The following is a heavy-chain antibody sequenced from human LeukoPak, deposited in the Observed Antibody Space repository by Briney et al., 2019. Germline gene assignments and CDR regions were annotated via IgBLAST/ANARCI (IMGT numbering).Heavy chain of an antibody. V-gene: IGHV4-59*08. Sequence: SETLSLTCTVSGGSISSYYWSWIRQPPGKGLEWIGYIYYSGSTNYNPSLKSRVTISVGTSKNQLSLKLSSVAAADTAVYYCACHSSSWYLIDYWGQGTLVTVSS. CDR3: ACHSSSWYLIDY. J-gene: IGHJ4*02. D-gene: IGHD6-13*01. CDR1: GGSISSYY. CDR2: IYYSGST.